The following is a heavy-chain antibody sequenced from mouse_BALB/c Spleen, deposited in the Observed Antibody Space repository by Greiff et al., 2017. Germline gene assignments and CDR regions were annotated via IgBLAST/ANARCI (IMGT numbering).Heavy chain of an antibody. CDR3: ARDEEGFAY. CDR2: ISSGGST. CDR1: GFTFSSYA. J-gene: IGHJ3*01. V-gene: IGHV5-6-5*01. Sequence: EVQRVESGGGLVKPGGSLKLSCAASGFTFSSYAMSWVRQTPEKRLEWVASISSGGSTYYPDSVKGRFTISRDNARNILYLQMSSLRSEDTAMYYCARDEEGFAYWGQGTLVTVSA.